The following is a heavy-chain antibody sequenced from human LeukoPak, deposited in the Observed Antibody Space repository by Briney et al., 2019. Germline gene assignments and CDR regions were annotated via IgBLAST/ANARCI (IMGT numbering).Heavy chain of an antibody. CDR1: GFTFSSYA. V-gene: IGHV3-23*01. CDR2: ISGSGGST. J-gene: IGHJ3*02. Sequence: PGGSLRLSCAASGFTFSSYAMSWVRQAPGKGLEWVSAISGSGGSTYYADSVKGRFTISRDNSKNTLYLQMNSLRAEDTAVYYCAKDFSRGYSHGVIGRAFDIWGQGTMVTVSS. D-gene: IGHD5-18*01. CDR3: AKDFSRGYSHGVIGRAFDI.